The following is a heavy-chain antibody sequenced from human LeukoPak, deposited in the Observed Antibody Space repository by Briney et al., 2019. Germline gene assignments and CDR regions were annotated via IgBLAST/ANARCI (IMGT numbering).Heavy chain of an antibody. CDR3: ARGHPSYGGNPYYFDY. V-gene: IGHV1-8*01. Sequence: ASVKVSCKASGYTFTSYDINWVRQPTGQGLEWMGWMNPNSGNTGYAQKFQGRVTMTRNTSISTAYMELSSLTSEDTAVYYCARGHPSYGGNPYYFDYWGQGTLVTVSS. J-gene: IGHJ4*02. D-gene: IGHD4-23*01. CDR2: MNPNSGNT. CDR1: GYTFTSYD.